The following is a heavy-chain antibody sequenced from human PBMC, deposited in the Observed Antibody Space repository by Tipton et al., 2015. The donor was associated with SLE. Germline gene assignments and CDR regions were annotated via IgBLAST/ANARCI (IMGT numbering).Heavy chain of an antibody. J-gene: IGHJ6*02. D-gene: IGHD3-16*01. CDR2: IYTSGST. V-gene: IGHV4-4*09. Sequence: LRLSCTVSGGSISSHSWSWIRQPPGKGLEWIGYIYTSGSTNYNPSLKSRVTISVDTSKNQFSLKLSSVTVADTAVYYCARAGEVPLNNYYGMDVWGQGTTVTVSS. CDR1: GGSISSHS. CDR3: ARAGEVPLNNYYGMDV.